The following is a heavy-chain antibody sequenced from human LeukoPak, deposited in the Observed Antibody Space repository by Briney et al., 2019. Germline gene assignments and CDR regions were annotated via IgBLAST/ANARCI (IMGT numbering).Heavy chain of an antibody. J-gene: IGHJ4*02. Sequence: PSETLSLTCTVSGGSVSSGSYYWSWIRQPPGKGLEWIGYIYYSGSTNYNPSLKSRVTISADTSKNQFSLKLSSVTAADTAVYYCARDPYGDSQFDYWGQGTLVTVSS. D-gene: IGHD4-17*01. CDR3: ARDPYGDSQFDY. CDR2: IYYSGST. V-gene: IGHV4-61*01. CDR1: GGSVSSGSYY.